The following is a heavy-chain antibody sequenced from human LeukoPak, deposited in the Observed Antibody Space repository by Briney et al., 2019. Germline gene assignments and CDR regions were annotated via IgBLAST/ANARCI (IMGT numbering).Heavy chain of an antibody. J-gene: IGHJ4*02. CDR3: AKRGVVIRVVLVGFHKEAYYFDS. CDR2: ISGNGGST. Sequence: GGSLRLSCAVSGITLSNYGMSWVRQAPGKGLEWVAGISGNGGSTNYADSVKGRFTISRDSPKNTLYLQMNSVRAEDTAVYFCAKRGVVIRVVLVGFHKEAYYFDSWGQGALVTVSS. V-gene: IGHV3-23*01. D-gene: IGHD3-10*01. CDR1: GITLSNYG.